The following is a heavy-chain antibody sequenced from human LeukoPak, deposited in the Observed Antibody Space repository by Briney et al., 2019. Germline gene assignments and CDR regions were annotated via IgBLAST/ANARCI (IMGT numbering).Heavy chain of an antibody. CDR2: ISSSSYI. D-gene: IGHD1-26*01. CDR3: ARERGWELLHYYFDY. J-gene: IGHJ4*02. Sequence: GGSLRLSCAASGFTFSSYSMNWVRQAPGKGLEWVSSISSSSYIYYADSVKGRFTISRDNAKNSLYLQMNSLRAEDTAVYYCARERGWELLHYYFDYWGQGTLVTVSS. V-gene: IGHV3-21*01. CDR1: GFTFSSYS.